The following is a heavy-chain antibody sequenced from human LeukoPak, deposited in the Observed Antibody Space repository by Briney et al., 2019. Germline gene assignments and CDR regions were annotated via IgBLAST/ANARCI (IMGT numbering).Heavy chain of an antibody. V-gene: IGHV4-59*12. Sequence: SETLSLTCSVSGASLSHDYWSWIRQPPGKGLEWVGWLLYSATTFYNPSLKGRVTMSMDTSKNQFSLKLSSVTAADTAVYYCASYPGIAAAGTEGSWFDPWGQGTLVTVSS. CDR2: LLYSATT. CDR1: GASLSHDY. CDR3: ASYPGIAAAGTEGSWFDP. D-gene: IGHD6-13*01. J-gene: IGHJ5*02.